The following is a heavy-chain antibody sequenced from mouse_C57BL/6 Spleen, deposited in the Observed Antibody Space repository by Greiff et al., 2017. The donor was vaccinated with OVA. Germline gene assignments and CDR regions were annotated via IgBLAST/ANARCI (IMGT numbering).Heavy chain of an antibody. CDR2: IYPGSGST. V-gene: IGHV1-55*01. Sequence: VKLQQPGAELVKPGASVKMSCKASGYTFTSYWITWVKQRPGQGLEWIGDIYPGSGSTNYHEKFKSTATLTVDTTSSTAYMQLSSLTSEDSAVYYCARAYYYGPLDYWGQGTTLTVSS. CDR1: GYTFTSYW. D-gene: IGHD1-1*01. J-gene: IGHJ2*01. CDR3: ARAYYYGPLDY.